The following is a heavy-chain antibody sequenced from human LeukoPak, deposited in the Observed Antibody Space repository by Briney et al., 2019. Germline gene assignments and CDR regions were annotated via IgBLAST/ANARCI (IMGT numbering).Heavy chain of an antibody. Sequence: PGGSLRLSCAGSGFTFSSYPMTWVRQAPGKGLDWVSTIDTSGSTDYADSVKGRFTISRDNSKNTLYLQMNSLRAEDTAVYFCAKYSRPSSRVFGYWGQGTLATVSP. J-gene: IGHJ4*02. D-gene: IGHD6-13*01. CDR3: AKYSRPSSRVFGY. CDR1: GFTFSSYP. V-gene: IGHV3-23*01. CDR2: IDTSGST.